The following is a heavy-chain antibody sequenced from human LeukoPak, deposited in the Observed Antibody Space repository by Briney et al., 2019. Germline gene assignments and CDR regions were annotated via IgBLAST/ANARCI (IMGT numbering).Heavy chain of an antibody. CDR2: ISYSGST. D-gene: IGHD2-21*02. J-gene: IGHJ5*02. CDR1: GGSVSSYY. Sequence: SETLTLTCTVSGGSVSSYYWSWIRQPPGKGLEWIAYISYSGSTKYNPSLKSRVTISLDRYKNQFSLKLRNVTAADTTVYYCARLQVHCGGDCYTRWFVPWGQGTLVTVSS. CDR3: ARLQVHCGGDCYTRWFVP. V-gene: IGHV4-59*02.